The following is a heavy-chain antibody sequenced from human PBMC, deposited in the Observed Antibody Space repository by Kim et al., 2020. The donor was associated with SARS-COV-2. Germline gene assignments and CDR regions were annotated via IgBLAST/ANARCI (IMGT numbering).Heavy chain of an antibody. V-gene: IGHV4-31*02. D-gene: IGHD3-3*01. Sequence: RVTISVDTSKNQFSLKLSSVTAADTAVYYCARASVYVTIFGVVIKEFDYWGQGTLVTVSS. J-gene: IGHJ4*02. CDR3: ARASVYVTIFGVVIKEFDY.